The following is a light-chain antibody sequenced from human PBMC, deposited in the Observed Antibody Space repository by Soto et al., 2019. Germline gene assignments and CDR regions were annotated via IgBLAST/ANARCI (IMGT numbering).Light chain of an antibody. CDR1: QSFNSIY. Sequence: EIVLTQSPGTLSLSPGERATLSCRASQSFNSIYLAWYQQKPGQAPRLLIYGASSRATGIPDRFSGSGSGIDFTLTISRLEPEDSAVYYCQQYGVSPTFGGGTKVDIK. CDR3: QQYGVSPT. V-gene: IGKV3-20*01. J-gene: IGKJ4*01. CDR2: GAS.